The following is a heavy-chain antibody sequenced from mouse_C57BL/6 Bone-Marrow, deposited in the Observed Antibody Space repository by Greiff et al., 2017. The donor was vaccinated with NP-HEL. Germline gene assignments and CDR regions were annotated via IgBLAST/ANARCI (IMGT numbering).Heavy chain of an antibody. CDR3: ARRRVYYGSSYEGYAMDY. Sequence: QVQLKESGAELMKPGASVKLSCKATGYTFTGYWIEWVKQSPGHGLEWIGEILPGSGSTNYNEKFKGKATFTADTSSNTAYMQLSSLTTEDSAIYYCARRRVYYGSSYEGYAMDYWGQGTSVTVSS. J-gene: IGHJ4*01. CDR1: GYTFTGYW. V-gene: IGHV1-9*01. D-gene: IGHD1-1*01. CDR2: ILPGSGST.